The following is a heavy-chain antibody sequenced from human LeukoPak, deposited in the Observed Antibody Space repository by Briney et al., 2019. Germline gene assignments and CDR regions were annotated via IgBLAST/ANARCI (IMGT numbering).Heavy chain of an antibody. J-gene: IGHJ5*02. CDR2: IYYSGST. CDR1: GGSISSYY. Sequence: SETLSLTCTVSGGSISSYYWSWIRQPPGKGLEWIGYIYYSGSTNYNPSLKSRVTISVDTSKNQFSLKLSSVTAADTAVYYCARGSNYRRVTMVRGVIGWFDPWGQGTLVTVSS. V-gene: IGHV4-59*01. CDR3: ARGSNYRRVTMVRGVIGWFDP. D-gene: IGHD3-10*01.